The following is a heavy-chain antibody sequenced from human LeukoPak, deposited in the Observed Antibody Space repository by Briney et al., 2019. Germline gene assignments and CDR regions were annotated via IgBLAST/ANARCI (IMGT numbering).Heavy chain of an antibody. Sequence: GGSLRLSCAASGFTFSSYVMSWVRQAPGKGLEWVSIINTNGRTTYYADSVKGRFTISRDNSKNTLYLQMNSLRAADTAVYYCAKHPESGNFDYWGRGTLVTVSS. J-gene: IGHJ4*02. CDR1: GFTFSSYV. D-gene: IGHD1-14*01. CDR2: INTNGRTT. V-gene: IGHV3-23*05. CDR3: AKHPESGNFDY.